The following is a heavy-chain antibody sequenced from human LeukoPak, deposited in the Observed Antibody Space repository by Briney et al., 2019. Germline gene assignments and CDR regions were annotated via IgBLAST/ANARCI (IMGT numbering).Heavy chain of an antibody. D-gene: IGHD5-18*01. J-gene: IGHJ4*02. V-gene: IGHV3-30-3*01. CDR2: ISDDGSNK. Sequence: GRSLRLSCAASGFTLSSYAMHWVRQAPGKGLEWVAVISDDGSNKYYADSMKGRFTISRDNSKNTLYLQMNSLRTEDTAVYYCARDQRIGGYSYGLPGNFDYWGQGTLVTVSS. CDR3: ARDQRIGGYSYGLPGNFDY. CDR1: GFTLSSYA.